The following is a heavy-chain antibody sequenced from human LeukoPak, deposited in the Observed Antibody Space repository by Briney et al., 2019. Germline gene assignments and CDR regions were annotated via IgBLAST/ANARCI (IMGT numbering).Heavy chain of an antibody. CDR1: GFTLGGHD. V-gene: IGHV3-13*01. Sequence: LLGGSLRLSCTASGFTLGGHDMHWVRQTTGDGLEWVAAVSAGHHAFYAGSVKGRFTVSREDAKNSSYLQMNSLRAGDTAVYYCVREARGYHYTYFDYWGQGSLVTVSS. J-gene: IGHJ4*02. CDR2: VSAGHHA. D-gene: IGHD5-18*01. CDR3: VREARGYHYTYFDY.